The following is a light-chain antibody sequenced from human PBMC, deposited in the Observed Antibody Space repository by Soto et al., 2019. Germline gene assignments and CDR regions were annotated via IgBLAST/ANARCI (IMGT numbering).Light chain of an antibody. J-gene: IGKJ1*01. CDR3: HQYVTSPRT. CDR2: GAS. Sequence: EIVLTQSPGTLSLSPGERATLSCRASQSVSSSYLAWYQQKPGQAPRLLIYGASSRATGIPDRFSGSGSGTDFTLTISRLEPEDFAVYYCHQYVTSPRTFGQGTKVDIK. V-gene: IGKV3-20*01. CDR1: QSVSSSY.